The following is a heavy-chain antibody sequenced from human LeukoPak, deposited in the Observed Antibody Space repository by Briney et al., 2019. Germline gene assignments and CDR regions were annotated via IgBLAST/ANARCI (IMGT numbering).Heavy chain of an antibody. CDR3: ARVQVVSDY. CDR2: ITPSSSTI. V-gene: IGHV3-48*04. CDR1: GFTFSSYS. D-gene: IGHD4-23*01. J-gene: IGHJ4*02. Sequence: GGSLRLSCAASGFTFSSYSMNWVRQAPGKGLEWVSYITPSSSTIYYADSVKGRFTISRDNAKNSLYLQMNSLRAEDTAVYYCARVQVVSDYWGRGTLVTVSS.